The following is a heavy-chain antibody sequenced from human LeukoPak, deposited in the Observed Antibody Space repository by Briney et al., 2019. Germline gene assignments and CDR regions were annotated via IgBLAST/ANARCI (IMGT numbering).Heavy chain of an antibody. CDR1: GYTFIYYD. Sequence: ASVKVSCKASGYTFIYYDMHWVRQAPGQGLEWVGPINPYDNSTNYAQKFQGRVTMTRDTSTSTAYMELRSLRSDDTAVYYCARLYYDILTGYSEPLDYWGQGTLVTVSS. V-gene: IGHV1-46*01. CDR2: INPYDNST. CDR3: ARLYYDILTGYSEPLDY. D-gene: IGHD3-9*01. J-gene: IGHJ4*02.